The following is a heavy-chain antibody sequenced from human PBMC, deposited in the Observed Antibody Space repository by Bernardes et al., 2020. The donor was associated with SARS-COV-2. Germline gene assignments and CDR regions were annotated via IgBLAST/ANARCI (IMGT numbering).Heavy chain of an antibody. D-gene: IGHD2-21*01. CDR2: ISPKSGAT. CDR1: GYTFSDYY. V-gene: IGHV1-2*02. Sequence: ASVKVSCKASGYTFSDYYIHWLRQAPGQGFEWMGWISPKSGATNYAQKFQGRVTMTRDTAISTEYMQLSRLTSDDTAVYYCARTFYYDRGGDSVFDQWGQGTLVCVSS. J-gene: IGHJ4*02. CDR3: ARTFYYDRGGDSVFDQ.